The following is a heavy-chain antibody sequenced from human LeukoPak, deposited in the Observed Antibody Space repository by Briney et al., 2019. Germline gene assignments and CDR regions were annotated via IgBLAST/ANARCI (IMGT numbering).Heavy chain of an antibody. CDR2: MNPNSGNT. CDR1: GYTFTSYD. CDR3: ARDMRVAAARFDDY. J-gene: IGHJ4*02. V-gene: IGHV1-8*01. D-gene: IGHD6-13*01. Sequence: ASVKVSCKASGYTFTSYDINWVRQATGQGLEWMGWMNPNSGNTGYAQKFQGRVTMTRNTSISTAYMELSSLRSDDTAVYYCARDMRVAAARFDDYWGQGTLVTVSS.